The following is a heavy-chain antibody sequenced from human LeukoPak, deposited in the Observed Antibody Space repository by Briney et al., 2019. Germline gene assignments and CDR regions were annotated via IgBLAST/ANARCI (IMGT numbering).Heavy chain of an antibody. Sequence: PSETLSLTCSVSGGSVSGTNYYWAWIRQPPEKGLEWIGTIYYSGSTYYNVSLKSRVTISVDTSKNQFSLKLSSVTAADTAVYYCARWVVGESVYYFDYWGQGTLVTVSS. V-gene: IGHV4-39*07. CDR1: GGSVSGTNYY. CDR2: IYYSGST. J-gene: IGHJ4*02. D-gene: IGHD3-10*01. CDR3: ARWVVGESVYYFDY.